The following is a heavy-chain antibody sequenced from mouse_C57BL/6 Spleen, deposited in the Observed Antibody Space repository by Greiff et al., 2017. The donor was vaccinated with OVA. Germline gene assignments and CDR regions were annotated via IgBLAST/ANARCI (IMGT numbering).Heavy chain of an antibody. Sequence: EVHLVESGPELVKPGASVKISCKASGYSFTDYNMNWVKQSNGKNLEWIGVINPNYGTTSYNQKFKGKATLTVDQSSSTAYMQLNSLTSEDSAVYYCARSAQAAWFAYWGQGTLVTVSA. CDR3: ARSAQAAWFAY. V-gene: IGHV1-39*01. CDR2: INPNYGTT. CDR1: GYSFTDYN. J-gene: IGHJ3*01. D-gene: IGHD3-2*02.